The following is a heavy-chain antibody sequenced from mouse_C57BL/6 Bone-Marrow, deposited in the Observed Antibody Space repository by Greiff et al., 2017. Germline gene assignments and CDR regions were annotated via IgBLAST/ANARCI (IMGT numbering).Heavy chain of an antibody. Sequence: QVQLQQSGAELARPGASVKLSCKASGYTFTSYGISWVKQRTGQGLEWIGEIYPRSGNTYYNEKFKGKATLTADKSSSTAYLELRSLTSEDSAVYFCARGKDCWYFDVWGTGTTVTVSS. V-gene: IGHV1-81*01. J-gene: IGHJ1*03. CDR2: IYPRSGNT. CDR1: GYTFTSYG. CDR3: ARGKDCWYFDV.